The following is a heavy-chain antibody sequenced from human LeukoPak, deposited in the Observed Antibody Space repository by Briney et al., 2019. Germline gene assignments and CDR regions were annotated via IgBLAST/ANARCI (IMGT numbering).Heavy chain of an antibody. CDR1: GFTFNNYA. CDR3: TEAPLRSCSGAFCYPFDY. V-gene: IGHV3-23*01. D-gene: IGHD2-8*02. J-gene: IGHJ4*02. Sequence: PGGSLRLSCEASGFTFNNYAMSWVRQTPGKGLEWVAATVGGRPDTYHADSVKGRFTVSRDDSRSTLFLQMNSLRVEDTAVYYCTEAPLRSCSGAFCYPFDYWGQGTLVTVSS. CDR2: TVGGRPDT.